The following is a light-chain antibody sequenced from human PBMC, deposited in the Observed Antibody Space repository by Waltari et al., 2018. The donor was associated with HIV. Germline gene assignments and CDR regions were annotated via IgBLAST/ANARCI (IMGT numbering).Light chain of an antibody. CDR1: SSNIGNNY. CDR3: GTWDSSLSAWV. Sequence: QSVLTQPPSVSAAPGQKVTISCSGSSSNIGNNYVTWYQQLPGTAPKLLIYDSNKAPSGIPDRFPGSKSGTSGTLTITGLQTGDEADYYCGTWDSSLSAWVFGGGTKLTVL. V-gene: IGLV1-51*01. CDR2: DSN. J-gene: IGLJ3*02.